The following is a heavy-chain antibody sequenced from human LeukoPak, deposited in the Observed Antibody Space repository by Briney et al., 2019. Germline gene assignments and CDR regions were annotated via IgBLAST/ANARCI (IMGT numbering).Heavy chain of an antibody. J-gene: IGHJ4*02. Sequence: QSGGSLRLSCAASGFTVSSNHMSWVRQAPGKGLEWVAAIYSGGNTHYADSVKGRFTVSRDNSKNTLYLQMNSLRAEDTAVYYCARGMIQLWHWGQGTLVTVSS. CDR3: ARGMIQLWH. D-gene: IGHD5-18*01. V-gene: IGHV3-53*01. CDR2: IYSGGNT. CDR1: GFTVSSNH.